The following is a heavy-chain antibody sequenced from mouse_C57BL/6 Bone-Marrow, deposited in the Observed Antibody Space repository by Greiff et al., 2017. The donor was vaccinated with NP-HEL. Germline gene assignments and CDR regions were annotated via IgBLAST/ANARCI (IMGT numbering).Heavy chain of an antibody. Sequence: VKLMESGAELARPGASVKLSCKASGYTFTSYGISWVKQRTGQGLEWIGEIYPRSGNTYYNEKFKGKATLTADKSSSTAYMELRSLTSEDSAVYFCAREGYYYGSSFYFDYWGQGTTLTVSS. CDR2: IYPRSGNT. J-gene: IGHJ2*01. CDR1: GYTFTSYG. CDR3: AREGYYYGSSFYFDY. D-gene: IGHD1-1*01. V-gene: IGHV1-81*01.